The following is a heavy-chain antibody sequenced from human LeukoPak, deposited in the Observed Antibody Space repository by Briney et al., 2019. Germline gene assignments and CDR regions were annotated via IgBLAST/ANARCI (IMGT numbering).Heavy chain of an antibody. Sequence: GGSLRLSCAASGFTFSSYAMSWFRQAPGKGLEWVSAISGSGGSTYYADSVKGRLTISRDNSKNTLYLQMNSLRAGDTAVYYCAKDLTLGYCRSTSCHDAFDIWGQGTMVTVSS. J-gene: IGHJ3*02. D-gene: IGHD2-2*01. CDR1: GFTFSSYA. V-gene: IGHV3-23*01. CDR2: ISGSGGST. CDR3: AKDLTLGYCRSTSCHDAFDI.